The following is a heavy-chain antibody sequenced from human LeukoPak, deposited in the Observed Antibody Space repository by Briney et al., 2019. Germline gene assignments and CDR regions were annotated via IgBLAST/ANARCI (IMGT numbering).Heavy chain of an antibody. CDR1: GGFFSGYY. J-gene: IGHJ4*02. CDR3: ARGVYYFDY. Sequence: SETLSLTCAVYGGFFSGYYWSWIRQPPARGLEWIGEINHSGSTNYNPYLKSRVTISVDTSKNQFSLKLSSVTAADTAVYYCARGVYYFDYWGQGTLVTVSS. V-gene: IGHV4-34*01. CDR2: INHSGST.